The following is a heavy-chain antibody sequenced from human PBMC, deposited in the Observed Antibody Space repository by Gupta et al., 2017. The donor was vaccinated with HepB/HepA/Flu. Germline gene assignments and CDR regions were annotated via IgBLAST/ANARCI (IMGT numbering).Heavy chain of an antibody. Sequence: QLQLQESGSGLVKPSQTLSLTCAVSGGSISSAGYSWSWIRQPAGKGLEWIGYIYHSGSTYYNPSLRSRVTLSVDRSKNQFSLQLSSVTAADTAVYYCARYADHDGDAFDIWGQGTMVIVSS. CDR2: IYHSGST. CDR3: ARYADHDGDAFDI. J-gene: IGHJ3*02. CDR1: GGSISSAGYS. D-gene: IGHD3-3*01. V-gene: IGHV4-30-2*01.